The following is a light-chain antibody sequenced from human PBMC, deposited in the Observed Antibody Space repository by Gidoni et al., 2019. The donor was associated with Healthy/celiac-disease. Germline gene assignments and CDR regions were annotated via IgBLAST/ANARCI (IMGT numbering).Light chain of an antibody. V-gene: IGKV1-39*01. CDR3: QQSYSTLSCS. J-gene: IGKJ2*04. Sequence: DIQMTQSPSSLSASVGDRVTITCRASQSISSYLNWYQQKPGKAPKLLIYAASSLQSGVPSRFSGSVSGTDFTLTISSLQPEDFATYYCQQSYSTLSCSFGQGTKLEIK. CDR2: AAS. CDR1: QSISSY.